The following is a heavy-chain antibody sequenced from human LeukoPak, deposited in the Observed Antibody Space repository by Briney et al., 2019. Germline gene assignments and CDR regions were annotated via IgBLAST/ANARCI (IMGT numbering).Heavy chain of an antibody. CDR3: TRDPNGDYDFDY. CDR1: GYTFTSYG. CDR2: VNTYEGRT. Sequence: ASVKVSCKASGYTFTSYGISWVRQAPGQGLEWMGCVNTYEGRTNYAQNLHGRVTLTTDRSTSTAYMELRSLRSDDTAVYYCTRDPNGDYDFDYWGQGTLVTVSS. J-gene: IGHJ4*02. V-gene: IGHV1-18*01. D-gene: IGHD4-17*01.